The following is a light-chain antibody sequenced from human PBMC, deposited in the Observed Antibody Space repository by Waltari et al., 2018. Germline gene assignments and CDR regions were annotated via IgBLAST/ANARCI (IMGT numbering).Light chain of an antibody. CDR2: DNN. CDR3: GTWDSDLSVV. V-gene: IGLV1-51*01. Sequence: SVLTQPPSVSAAAGQKVPISCSGSGSNIGNNFVSWYQQLPGTAPKLLIFDNNKRPSGIPDRFSGSKSGSSATLGIAGLQTGDEAEYYCGTWDSDLSVVFGGGTRLTVL. CDR1: GSNIGNNF. J-gene: IGLJ2*01.